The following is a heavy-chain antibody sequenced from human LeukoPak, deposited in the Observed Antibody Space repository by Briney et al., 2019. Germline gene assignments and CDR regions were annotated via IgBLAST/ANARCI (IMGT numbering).Heavy chain of an antibody. CDR2: MSADGGGT. J-gene: IGHJ4*02. D-gene: IGHD2-15*01. CDR1: GFTFSSYA. Sequence: GGSLRLSCAASGFTFSSYAMSWVRQAPGKGLEWVSAMSADGGGTYIADSLKCRCTISRDNSKCTLSLQMNSLRAEDTAIYYCAKSSGASTYYFDYWGQGILVTVS. V-gene: IGHV3-23*01. CDR3: AKSSGASTYYFDY.